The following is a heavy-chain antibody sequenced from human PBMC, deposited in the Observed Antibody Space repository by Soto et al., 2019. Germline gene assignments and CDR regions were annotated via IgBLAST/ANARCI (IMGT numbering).Heavy chain of an antibody. CDR1: GFTFSSYA. Sequence: PGGSLRLSCAASGFTFSSYAMHWVRQSPGKGLEWVAVISYDGSNKYYADSVKGRFTISRDNSKNTLYLQMNSLRAEDTAVYYCARPITTVGYYYGMDVWGQGTTVTVS. V-gene: IGHV3-30-3*01. J-gene: IGHJ6*02. CDR2: ISYDGSNK. D-gene: IGHD4-17*01. CDR3: ARPITTVGYYYGMDV.